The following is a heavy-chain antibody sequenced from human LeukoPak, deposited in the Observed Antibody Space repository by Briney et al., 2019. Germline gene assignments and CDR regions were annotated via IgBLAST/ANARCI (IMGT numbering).Heavy chain of an antibody. J-gene: IGHJ4*02. V-gene: IGHV3-23*01. CDR3: AKKAQYDGHYPLDY. CDR2: TSDRGDYT. CDR1: GFTFSSYS. Sequence: GGSLRLSCAASGFTFSSYSMSWVRQAPGEGLEWVSGTSDRGDYTYYADSVKGRFTISRDTSKNTLYLQMNSLRAEDTALYFCAKKAQYDGHYPLDYWGQGTLVTVSA. D-gene: IGHD4/OR15-4a*01.